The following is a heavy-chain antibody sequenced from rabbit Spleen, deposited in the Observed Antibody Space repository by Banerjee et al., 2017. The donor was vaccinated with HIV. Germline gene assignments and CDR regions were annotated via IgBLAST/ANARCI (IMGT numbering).Heavy chain of an antibody. D-gene: IGHD8-1*01. CDR2: IDPVFGIT. CDR1: GFDFSSYY. CDR3: ARDGAGGSYFAL. J-gene: IGHJ4*01. Sequence: QEQLVESGGGLVQPGGSLKLSCEGSGFDFSSYYMSWVRQAPGKGLEWIGYIDPVFGITYYANWVNGRFSISRENAQNTVLLQMTSLTAADTATYFCARDGAGGSYFALWGPGTLVTVS. V-gene: IGHV1S47*01.